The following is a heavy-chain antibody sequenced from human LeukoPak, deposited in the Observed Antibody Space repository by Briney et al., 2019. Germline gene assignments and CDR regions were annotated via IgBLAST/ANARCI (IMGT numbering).Heavy chain of an antibody. J-gene: IGHJ5*02. V-gene: IGHV1-18*01. Sequence: ASVKVSCKASGYTFTSYAMNWVRQAPGQGLEWMGWISAYNGNTNYAQKLQGRVTMTTDTSTSTAYMELRSLRSDDTAVYYCAREQDSSSWYSEVHWFDPWGQGTLVTVSS. CDR3: AREQDSSSWYSEVHWFDP. D-gene: IGHD6-13*01. CDR1: GYTFTSYA. CDR2: ISAYNGNT.